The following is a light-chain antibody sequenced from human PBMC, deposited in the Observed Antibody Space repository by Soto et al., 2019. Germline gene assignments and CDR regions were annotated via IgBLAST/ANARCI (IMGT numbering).Light chain of an antibody. CDR3: QSYESSLSGWI. V-gene: IGLV1-47*01. J-gene: IGLJ2*01. Sequence: QSVLTQPPSASGTPGQRVTISCSGSSSNIGTNYVYWYQQLPGTAPKLLIYRNNQRPSGVPDRFSGSKSGTSASLAITGLQAEDEADYYCQSYESSLSGWIFGGGTKLTVL. CDR2: RNN. CDR1: SSNIGTNY.